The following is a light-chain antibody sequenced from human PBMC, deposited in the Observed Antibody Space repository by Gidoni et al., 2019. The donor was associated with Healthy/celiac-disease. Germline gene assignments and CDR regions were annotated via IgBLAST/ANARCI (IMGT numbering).Light chain of an antibody. J-gene: IGKJ4*01. CDR1: QSVSSY. CDR3: QQRSNWPPLST. Sequence: EIVLTQSPATLSLSPGERATLACRASQSVSSYLAWYQQKPGQAPRLLIYDASNRATGIPARFSGSGSVTDFTLTISSLEPEDFAVYYCQQRSNWPPLSTFXGXTKVEIK. CDR2: DAS. V-gene: IGKV3-11*01.